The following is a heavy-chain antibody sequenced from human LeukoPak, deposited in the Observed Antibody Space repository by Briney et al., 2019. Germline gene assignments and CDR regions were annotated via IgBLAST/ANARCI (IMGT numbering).Heavy chain of an antibody. CDR1: GGSISISSYY. V-gene: IGHV4-61*05. CDR2: IYYSGST. CDR3: ARRRDRGALFY. D-gene: IGHD3-10*01. J-gene: IGHJ4*02. Sequence: SDTLTLTCTLSGGSISISSYYWSWIRQPPGKGLEWIGYIYYSGSTNYNPSLKSRVTISVDTSKNQFSLKLSSVTAADTAVYYCARRRDRGALFYWGQGTLVTVSS.